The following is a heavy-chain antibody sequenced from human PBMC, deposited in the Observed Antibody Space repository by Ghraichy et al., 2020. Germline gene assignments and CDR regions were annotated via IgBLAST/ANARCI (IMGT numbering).Heavy chain of an antibody. CDR3: AELYSSGWYGWGLAD. Sequence: GGSLRLSCAASGFTFSSYAMSWVRQAPGKGLEWVSAISGSGGSTYYADSVKGRFTISRDNSKNTLYLQMNSLRAEDTAVYYCAELYSSGWYGWGLADWGQGTLVTVSS. D-gene: IGHD6-19*01. V-gene: IGHV3-23*01. CDR2: ISGSGGST. J-gene: IGHJ4*02. CDR1: GFTFSSYA.